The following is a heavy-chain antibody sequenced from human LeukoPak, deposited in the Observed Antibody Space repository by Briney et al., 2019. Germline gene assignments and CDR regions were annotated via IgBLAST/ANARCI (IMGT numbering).Heavy chain of an antibody. V-gene: IGHV5-51*01. Sequence: GESLKISCKASGYTFTNYWIGWVRQMPGKGLEWMGIIYPRDSDTRYSPSFQGQVTISADKSISTAYLQWSSLKASDTAMYYCARRGSGSYPQLGPAYYYYGMDVWGQGTTVTVSS. CDR2: IYPRDSDT. CDR1: GYTFTNYW. D-gene: IGHD3-10*01. J-gene: IGHJ6*02. CDR3: ARRGSGSYPQLGPAYYYYGMDV.